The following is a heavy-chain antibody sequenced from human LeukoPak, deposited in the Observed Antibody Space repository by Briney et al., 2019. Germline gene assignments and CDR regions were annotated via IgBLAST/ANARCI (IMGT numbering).Heavy chain of an antibody. Sequence: PSETLSLTCTVSGGSIGSYYWTWIRPPRGKGLEGIEYVYNSGSTNYNPFLKSRVTISVDTSKNQFSLKLSSVTAADTAVYYCARSRDGYNLDYWGQGTLVTVSS. D-gene: IGHD5-24*01. CDR1: GGSIGSYY. CDR2: VYNSGST. CDR3: ARSRDGYNLDY. V-gene: IGHV4-59*01. J-gene: IGHJ4*02.